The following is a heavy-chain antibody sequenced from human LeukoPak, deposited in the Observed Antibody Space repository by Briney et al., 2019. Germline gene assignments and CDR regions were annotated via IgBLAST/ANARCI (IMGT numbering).Heavy chain of an antibody. Sequence: SETLSLTCTVSGGSISSSSYYWGWIRQPPGKGLEWIGSIYYSGSTYYNPSLKSRVTISVDTSKNQFSLKLSSVTAADTAVYYCARVDYYDSHFDYWGQGTLVTVSS. J-gene: IGHJ4*02. CDR2: IYYSGST. D-gene: IGHD3-22*01. CDR3: ARVDYYDSHFDY. V-gene: IGHV4-39*07. CDR1: GGSISSSSYY.